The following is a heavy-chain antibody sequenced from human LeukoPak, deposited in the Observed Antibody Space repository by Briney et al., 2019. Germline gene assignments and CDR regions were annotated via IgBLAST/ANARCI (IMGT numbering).Heavy chain of an antibody. Sequence: PGGSLRLSCVASGFTFSNYGMDWVRPAPGKGLEWISTVSYNGGTTYYADYVRGRFTVSRDNPMNTLYLQLNSLRADDTSVYYCAKDGLRGRLGGFPWGEGTVDTVSP. D-gene: IGHD3-16*01. CDR2: VSYNGGTT. J-gene: IGHJ5*02. V-gene: IGHV3-23*01. CDR1: GFTFSNYG. CDR3: AKDGLRGRLGGFP.